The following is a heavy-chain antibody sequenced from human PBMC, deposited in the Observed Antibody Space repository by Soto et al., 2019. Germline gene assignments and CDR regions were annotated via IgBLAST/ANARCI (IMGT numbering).Heavy chain of an antibody. CDR1: GFTFRPYT. J-gene: IGHJ6*02. Sequence: EVQLVESGGGLVKPGGSLSLSCVASGFTFRPYTMNWVRQAPGKGLEWVSGIRGFSPYTFYAESVKGRFTISRDNAKNSLYLQMNSLGVEDTAVYYCARDRGYDAHDYYYNAMDVWGQGTTVTVSS. CDR3: ARDRGYDAHDYYYNAMDV. V-gene: IGHV3-21*01. CDR2: IRGFSPYT. D-gene: IGHD2-15*01.